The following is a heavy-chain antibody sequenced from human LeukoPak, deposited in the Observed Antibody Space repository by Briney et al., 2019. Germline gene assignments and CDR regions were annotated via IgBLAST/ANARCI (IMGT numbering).Heavy chain of an antibody. J-gene: IGHJ4*02. CDR1: RFTFSSYS. CDR3: ASPREYQLLYFGY. CDR2: ISSSSSYI. V-gene: IGHV3-21*01. Sequence: GGSLRLSCAASRFTFSSYSMNWVRQAPGKGLEWVSSISSSSSYIYYADSVKGRFTISRDNAKNSLYLQMNSLRAEDTAVYYCASPREYQLLYFGYWGQGTLVTVSS. D-gene: IGHD2-2*01.